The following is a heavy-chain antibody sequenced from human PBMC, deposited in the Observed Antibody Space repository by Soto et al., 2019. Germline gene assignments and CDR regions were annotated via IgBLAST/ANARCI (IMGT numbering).Heavy chain of an antibody. Sequence: GESLKISCKGSGYSFTSYWIGWVRQMPGKGLEWMGIIYPADSDTRYSPSFQGQVTISADKSISTAYLQWSNLKASDTAMYYCARLLYYYDSSGPLGYWGQGTLVTVSS. CDR2: IYPADSDT. J-gene: IGHJ4*02. V-gene: IGHV5-51*01. CDR1: GYSFTSYW. CDR3: ARLLYYYDSSGPLGY. D-gene: IGHD3-22*01.